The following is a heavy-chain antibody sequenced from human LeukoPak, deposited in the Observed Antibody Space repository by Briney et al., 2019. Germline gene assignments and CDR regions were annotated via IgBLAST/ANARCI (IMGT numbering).Heavy chain of an antibody. J-gene: IGHJ5*02. Sequence: SETLSVTCTVSGGSISSYYWSWIRQPAGNGLEWIGRIYTSGSTNYNPSLKSRVTMSVDTSKNQFSLKLSSVTAADTAVYYCARMGGATPYNWFDPWGQGTLVTVSS. V-gene: IGHV4-4*07. CDR3: ARMGGATPYNWFDP. CDR1: GGSISSYY. D-gene: IGHD1-26*01. CDR2: IYTSGST.